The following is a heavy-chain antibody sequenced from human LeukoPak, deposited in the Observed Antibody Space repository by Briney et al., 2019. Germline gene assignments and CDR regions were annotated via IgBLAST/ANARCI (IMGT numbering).Heavy chain of an antibody. CDR2: LDHTRDT. Sequence: PSETLSLTCAVYGAPFSNSYWSWIRQPPGKGLEWIGELDHTRDTKHNPSLKGRVTLSVDTSKNQFSLDLTSVTATDTAVYYCAIASQLGSYNWFDPWGQGTLVTVSS. CDR1: GAPFSNSY. CDR3: AIASQLGSYNWFDP. D-gene: IGHD1-1*01. J-gene: IGHJ5*02. V-gene: IGHV4-34*01.